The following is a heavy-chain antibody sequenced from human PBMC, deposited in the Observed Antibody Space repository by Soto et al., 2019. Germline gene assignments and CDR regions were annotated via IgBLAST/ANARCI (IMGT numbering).Heavy chain of an antibody. Sequence: EVQLLESGGGLVQPGGSLRPSLAAPEFTFSSYAMSWVRQAPGKGLGGAQTISGSGGSTYYADSVKGRFTISRDNSKNTLYLQMNSLRAEDTAVYYCAKGAGSDYDFWSGYYTGWGQGTLVTVSS. D-gene: IGHD3-3*01. J-gene: IGHJ4*02. V-gene: IGHV3-23*01. CDR3: AKGAGSDYDFWSGYYTG. CDR2: ISGSGGST. CDR1: EFTFSSYA.